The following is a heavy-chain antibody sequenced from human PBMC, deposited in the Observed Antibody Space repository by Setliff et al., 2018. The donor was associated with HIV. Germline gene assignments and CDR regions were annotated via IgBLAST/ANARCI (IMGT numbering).Heavy chain of an antibody. J-gene: IGHJ4*02. Sequence: ASVKVSCKPSGGNLGSFAFSWVRQAPGQGLEGMGIINPSGDSANYAQKFQGRATMTRDTSTSTVYMEVSSLRSEDTAVYYCATEDKGYYASGLGWGQGTLVTVS. CDR2: INPSGDSA. D-gene: IGHD3-10*01. CDR1: GGNLGSFA. CDR3: ATEDKGYYASGLG. V-gene: IGHV1-46*01.